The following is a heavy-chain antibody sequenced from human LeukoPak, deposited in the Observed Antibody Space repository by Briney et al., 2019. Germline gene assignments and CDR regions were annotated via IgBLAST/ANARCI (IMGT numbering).Heavy chain of an antibody. CDR2: INPNSGGT. CDR3: ARGMEPYYYMDV. J-gene: IGHJ6*03. Sequence: ASVKVSCKASGYTFNGYYMHWVRQAPGQGLEWMGWINPNSGGTNYAQRFQGRVTMTRDTSISTAYMELSRLRSDDTAVYYCARGMEPYYYMDVWGKGTTVTVSS. V-gene: IGHV1-2*02. D-gene: IGHD1-26*01. CDR1: GYTFNGYY.